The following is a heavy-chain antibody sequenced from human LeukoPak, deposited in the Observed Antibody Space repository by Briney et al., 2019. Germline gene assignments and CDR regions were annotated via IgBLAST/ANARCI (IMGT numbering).Heavy chain of an antibody. Sequence: GGSLRLSCAASGFTFSSYDMHWVRQPTGEGLEWVSAIGTAGDTYYSHSVQGRFTISRDNSKNTLYLQMNSLRAEDTAVYYCAKDGRYCSSTSCYRLGYWGQGTLVTVSS. CDR3: AKDGRYCSSTSCYRLGY. D-gene: IGHD2-2*01. J-gene: IGHJ4*02. V-gene: IGHV3-13*01. CDR2: IGTAGDT. CDR1: GFTFSSYD.